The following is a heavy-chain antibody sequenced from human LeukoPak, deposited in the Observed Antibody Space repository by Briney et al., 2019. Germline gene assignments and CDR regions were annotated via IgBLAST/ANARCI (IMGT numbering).Heavy chain of an antibody. D-gene: IGHD4-17*01. CDR2: ISAYNGNT. CDR1: GYTFTSYG. CDR3: ARKYGDYDGAFDI. Sequence: ASVKVSCKASGYTFTSYGISWVRQAPGQGLEWMGWISAYNGNTNYAQKLQGRVTITADKSTSTAYMELSSLRSEDTAVYYCARKYGDYDGAFDIWGQGTMVTVSS. J-gene: IGHJ3*02. V-gene: IGHV1-18*01.